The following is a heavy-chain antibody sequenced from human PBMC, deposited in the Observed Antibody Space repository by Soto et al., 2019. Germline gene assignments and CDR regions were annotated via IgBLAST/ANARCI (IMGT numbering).Heavy chain of an antibody. CDR2: ISYDGSNK. CDR1: GFTFSSYG. CDR3: AKAFRSYYGDY. Sequence: ESGGGVVQPGRSLRLSCAASGFTFSSYGMHWVRQAPGKGLEWVAVISYDGSNKYYADSVKGRFTISRDNSKNTLYLQMNSLRAEDTAVYYCAKAFRSYYGDYWGQGTLVTVSS. D-gene: IGHD1-26*01. J-gene: IGHJ4*02. V-gene: IGHV3-30*18.